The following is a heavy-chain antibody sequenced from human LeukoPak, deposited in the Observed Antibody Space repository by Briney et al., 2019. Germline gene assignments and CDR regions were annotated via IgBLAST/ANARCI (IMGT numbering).Heavy chain of an antibody. CDR1: GGSFSGHS. J-gene: IGHJ4*02. CDR2: INHSGNI. D-gene: IGHD1-26*01. V-gene: IGHV4-34*01. CDR3: ARHGEWEVLETTDFEH. Sequence: SETLSLTCAVYGGSFSGHSWSWIRQPPGKGLEWIGDINHSGNINYNPSFKSRVTLSVDTSKNQFSLKLGSVTAADTAVYYCARHGEWEVLETTDFEHWGQGILVTVSS.